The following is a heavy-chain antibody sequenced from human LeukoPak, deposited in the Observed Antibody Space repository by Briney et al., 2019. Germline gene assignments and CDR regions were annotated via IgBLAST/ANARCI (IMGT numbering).Heavy chain of an antibody. CDR2: INPNSGGT. CDR3: ARDSTDFWSGRDAFDI. CDR1: GYTFTGYY. Sequence: GASVKVSCKASGYTFTGYYMHWVRQAPGQGLEWMGWINPNSGGTNYAQKFQGRVTMTRDTSISTAYMELSRLRSDDTAVYYCARDSTDFWSGRDAFDIWGQGTMVTVSS. V-gene: IGHV1-2*02. D-gene: IGHD3-3*01. J-gene: IGHJ3*02.